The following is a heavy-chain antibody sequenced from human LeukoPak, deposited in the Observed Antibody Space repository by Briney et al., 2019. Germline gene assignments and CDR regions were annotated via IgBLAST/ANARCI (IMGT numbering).Heavy chain of an antibody. CDR2: IYYTGST. Sequence: SETLSLTCTVSGGSIDSYYWSWIRQPPGKGLEWIGYIYYTGSTEYHPPLKSRVTISLDTSKNQFSLKLTSVTAADTAVYYCARVYQSAEYYFDYWGQGSLVSVSS. V-gene: IGHV4-59*01. J-gene: IGHJ4*02. CDR3: ARVYQSAEYYFDY. CDR1: GGSIDSYY. D-gene: IGHD2-2*01.